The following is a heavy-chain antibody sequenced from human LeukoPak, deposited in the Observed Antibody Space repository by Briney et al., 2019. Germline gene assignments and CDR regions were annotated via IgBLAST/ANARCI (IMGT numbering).Heavy chain of an antibody. Sequence: GGSLRLACAASGFTFGSYAMSWVRQAPGKGLEWVSAISGSGGSTYYADSVKGRFSISRDNSKNSLYLQMDSLRGEDTAIYYCGKGATKISCRPADWGQGTLVSVSS. CDR1: GFTFGSYA. CDR2: ISGSGGST. D-gene: IGHD6-6*01. V-gene: IGHV3-23*01. CDR3: GKGATKISCRPAD. J-gene: IGHJ4*02.